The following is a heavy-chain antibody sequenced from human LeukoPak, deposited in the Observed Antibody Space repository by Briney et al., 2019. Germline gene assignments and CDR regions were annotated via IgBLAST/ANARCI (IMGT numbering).Heavy chain of an antibody. CDR2: IKSKTDGATT. Sequence: GGSLRLSCAASGFTFSNAWMIWVRQAPGKGLEWFGHIKSKTDGATTDYAAPVKGRFTISRDDSKNTLYLQMNSLKTEDTAVYYCTTVEGATLYYYYGMDVWGQGTTVTVSS. V-gene: IGHV3-15*01. CDR1: GFTFSNAW. J-gene: IGHJ6*02. D-gene: IGHD1-26*01. CDR3: TTVEGATLYYYYGMDV.